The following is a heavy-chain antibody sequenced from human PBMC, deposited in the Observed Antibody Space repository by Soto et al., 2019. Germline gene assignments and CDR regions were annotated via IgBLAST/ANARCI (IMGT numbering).Heavy chain of an antibody. D-gene: IGHD3-10*01. CDR3: ARDFYGSGSEEVSVDP. CDR2: IIPIFGTA. V-gene: IGHV1-69*01. CDR1: GGTFSSYA. Sequence: QVQLVQSGAEVKKPGSSVKVSCKASGGTFSSYAISWVRQAPGQGLEWMGGIIPIFGTANYAKKFQGRVTITADESTSTAYMELSSLRSEDTAVYYCARDFYGSGSEEVSVDPWGQGTLVTVSS. J-gene: IGHJ5*02.